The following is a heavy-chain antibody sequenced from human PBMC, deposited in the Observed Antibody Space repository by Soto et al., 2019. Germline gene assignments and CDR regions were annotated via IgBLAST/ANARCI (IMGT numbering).Heavy chain of an antibody. Sequence: GGSLRLSCAASGFTFSSYAMDWARQAPGKGLEWVSAISGSGGKTYYAESVKGRFTISRDSSKNTLFLQMNSLRAEDTAVYYCAKDYDDLRYYFDYWGQGTLVTVSS. V-gene: IGHV3-23*01. CDR3: AKDYDDLRYYFDY. CDR1: GFTFSSYA. D-gene: IGHD3-16*01. CDR2: ISGSGGKT. J-gene: IGHJ4*02.